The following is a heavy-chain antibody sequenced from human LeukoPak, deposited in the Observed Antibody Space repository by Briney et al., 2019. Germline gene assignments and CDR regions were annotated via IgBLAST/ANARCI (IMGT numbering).Heavy chain of an antibody. J-gene: IGHJ4*02. V-gene: IGHV3-30*02. CDR3: ATDSSSSELFDY. CDR1: GFTFSSYG. CDR2: IRYDGSNK. Sequence: GGSLRLSCAASGFTFSSYGMHWVRQAPGKGLEWVAFIRYDGSNKYYADSVKGRFTISRDNSKNTLYLQMNSLRAEDTAVYYCATDSSSSELFDYWGQGTLVTVSS. D-gene: IGHD6-6*01.